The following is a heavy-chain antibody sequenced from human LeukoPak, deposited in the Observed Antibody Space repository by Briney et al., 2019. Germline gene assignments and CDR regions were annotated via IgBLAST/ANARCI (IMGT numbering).Heavy chain of an antibody. CDR1: GYTFTSYG. V-gene: IGHV1-18*01. CDR3: ARVSFTYDFWSGYSDNDAFDI. CDR2: ISAYNGNT. J-gene: IGHJ3*02. Sequence: ASVKVSCKASGYTFTSYGISWVRQAPGQGLEWMGWISAYNGNTNYAQKLQGRVTMTTDTSTSTAYMELRSLRSDDTAVYYCARVSFTYDFWSGYSDNDAFDIWGPRDNGHRLF. D-gene: IGHD3-3*01.